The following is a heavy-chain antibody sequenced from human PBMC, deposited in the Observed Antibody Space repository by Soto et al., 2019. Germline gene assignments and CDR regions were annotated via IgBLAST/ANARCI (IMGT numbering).Heavy chain of an antibody. CDR3: ARKRYCSSTSCYSYAFDI. Sequence: EVQLVESGGGLVQPGGSLRLSCAASGFTFSSYWMSWVRQAPGKGLEWVANIKQDGSEKYYVDSVKGRFTISRDNAKNSLYLQMNSVRADDTAVYYCARKRYCSSTSCYSYAFDIWGQGTMVTVSS. D-gene: IGHD2-2*01. CDR1: GFTFSSYW. CDR2: IKQDGSEK. J-gene: IGHJ3*02. V-gene: IGHV3-7*01.